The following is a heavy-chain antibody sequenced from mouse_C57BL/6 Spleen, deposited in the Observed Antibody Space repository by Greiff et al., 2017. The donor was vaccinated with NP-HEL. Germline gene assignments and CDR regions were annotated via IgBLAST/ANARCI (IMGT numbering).Heavy chain of an antibody. V-gene: IGHV1-82*01. Sequence: VQLQQSGPELVKPGASVKISCKASGYAFSSSWMNWVKQRPGKGLEWIGRIYPGDGDTNYNGKFKGKATLTADKSSSTAYMQLSSLTSEDSAVYFCARVTTAIYYFDYWGQGTTLTVSS. D-gene: IGHD1-2*01. CDR1: GYAFSSSW. CDR2: IYPGDGDT. J-gene: IGHJ2*01. CDR3: ARVTTAIYYFDY.